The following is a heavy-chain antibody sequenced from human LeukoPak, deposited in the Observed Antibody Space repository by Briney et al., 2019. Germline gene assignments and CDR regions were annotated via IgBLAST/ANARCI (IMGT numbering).Heavy chain of an antibody. CDR3: AKDIALMGAFDI. V-gene: IGHV3-43*02. J-gene: IGHJ3*02. CDR2: ISGNGGST. Sequence: GGSLRLSCAASGFTFDDYAMHWVRQAPGKGLGWVSIISGNGGSTYYADSVKGRFTISRDNSQNSLYLQMNSLRTEDTALYYCAKDIALMGAFDIWGQGTVVTVSS. D-gene: IGHD5-24*01. CDR1: GFTFDDYA.